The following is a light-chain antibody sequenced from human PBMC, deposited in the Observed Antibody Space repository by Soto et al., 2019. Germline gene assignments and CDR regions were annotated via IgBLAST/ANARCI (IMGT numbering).Light chain of an antibody. CDR2: GAY. CDR3: QKYGSSPFT. V-gene: IGKV3-20*01. CDR1: QSVSSSY. Sequence: EIVMTQSPGTLSMSPGERATLSCRASQSVSSSYSAWYQQKPGQAPRLLIYGAYRRATGIPDRFSGSGSGTDLTLTISRLEPEDCAVYYCQKYGSSPFTFGPGTKLDIK. J-gene: IGKJ3*01.